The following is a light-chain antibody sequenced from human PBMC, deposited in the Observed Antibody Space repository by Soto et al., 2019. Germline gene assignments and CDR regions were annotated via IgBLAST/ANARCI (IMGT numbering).Light chain of an antibody. CDR3: QQSYSSPPLFT. J-gene: IGKJ3*01. CDR2: AAS. Sequence: DIQMTQSPSSLSASVGDRVTITCRASQSISRHLNWYQQKPGRAPNLLIYAASSLPSGVPSRFSGSGSGTDFNLTVSSLQTEDFATYYCQQSYSSPPLFTFGPGDQSG. V-gene: IGKV1-39*01. CDR1: QSISRH.